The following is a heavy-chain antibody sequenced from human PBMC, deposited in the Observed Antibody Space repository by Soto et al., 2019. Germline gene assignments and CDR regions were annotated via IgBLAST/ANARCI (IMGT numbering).Heavy chain of an antibody. V-gene: IGHV1-18*01. J-gene: IGHJ4*02. Sequence: QAQLVQSGAAVKEPGASVKVSCKASGYSFTTSGITWVRQAPGQGLEWMGWISTYNGNTNYEQKLQDRVTLTTDTSTSTAYMELRSLRSDDTAVYYCARRLYGDYDYWGQGTLVTVSS. D-gene: IGHD4-17*01. CDR2: ISTYNGNT. CDR3: ARRLYGDYDY. CDR1: GYSFTTSG.